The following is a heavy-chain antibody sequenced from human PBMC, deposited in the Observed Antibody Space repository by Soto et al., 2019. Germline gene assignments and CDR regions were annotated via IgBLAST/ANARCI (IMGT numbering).Heavy chain of an antibody. CDR3: ARSGDYYDSSGYYNDVFDI. V-gene: IGHV4-39*01. Sequence: SETLSLTCIVSGGSISSSSNYWGWIRQPPGKGLEWIGSRYYSGTTYYNPSLKSRVTIPVDTSRTQLSLKLSSVTAADTAVYYCARSGDYYDSSGYYNDVFDIWGQGTMVTVSS. J-gene: IGHJ3*02. D-gene: IGHD3-22*01. CDR2: RYYSGTT. CDR1: GGSISSSSNY.